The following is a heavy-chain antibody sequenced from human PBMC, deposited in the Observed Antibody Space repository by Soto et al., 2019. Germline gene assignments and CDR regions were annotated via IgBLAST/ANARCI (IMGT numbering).Heavy chain of an antibody. CDR2: ISWDGGIT. CDR1: GFAFNAYT. CDR3: AKDSYDILTVQKRYFDS. Sequence: GGSLRLSCAASGFAFNAYTMHWVRQAPGKGLEWVSLISWDGGITYYGDSVKGRFTVSRDNSDNSLYLQMTSLRSDDTAFYYCAKDSYDILTVQKRYFDSWGQGTLVTVSS. D-gene: IGHD3-9*01. J-gene: IGHJ4*02. V-gene: IGHV3-43*01.